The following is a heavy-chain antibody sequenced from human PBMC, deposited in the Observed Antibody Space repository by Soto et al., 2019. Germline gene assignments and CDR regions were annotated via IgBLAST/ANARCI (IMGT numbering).Heavy chain of an antibody. CDR1: RDHPIRGDYY. D-gene: IGHD3-22*01. Sequence: PWETMAPSCTISRDHPIRGDYYGSWRQQSPGKGLEWIGNIYYRGGTSYNPSLKTRPTISADTSKKQVSLRLSSVTAADTAVYHCARAFGEYYDSGGYHQAYYFGCRGQGNRVTVS. V-gene: IGHV4-61*08. J-gene: IGHJ4*02. CDR2: IYYRGGT. CDR3: ARAFGEYYDSGGYHQAYYFGC.